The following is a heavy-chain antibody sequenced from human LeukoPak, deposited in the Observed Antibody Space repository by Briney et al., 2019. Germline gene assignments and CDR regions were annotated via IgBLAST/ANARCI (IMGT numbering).Heavy chain of an antibody. J-gene: IGHJ4*02. D-gene: IGHD1-26*01. CDR1: GYTFTTYY. CDR2: INPSGGST. V-gene: IGHV1-46*01. CDR3: ATSETVGTTTGRRVLDY. Sequence: ASVKDSFKASGYTFTTYYMHWVRQAPGQGLEWMGIINPSGGSTGYAQKFQGRVTMTRDTSTSTVYMELSSLRSEDTAVYYCATSETVGTTTGRRVLDYWGQGPLVTVSS.